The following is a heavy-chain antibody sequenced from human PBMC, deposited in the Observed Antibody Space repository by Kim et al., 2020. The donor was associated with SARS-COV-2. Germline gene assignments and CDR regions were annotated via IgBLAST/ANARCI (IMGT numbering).Heavy chain of an antibody. CDR2: ISTDNGNI. V-gene: IGHV1-18*01. CDR3: ARDFRSGGYYDVCRD. D-gene: IGHD1-26*01. J-gene: IGHJ1*01. CDR1: GYTFTSYG. Sequence: ASVKVSCKASGYTFTSYGISWVRQAPGQGLEWMGWISTDNGNINYAQKFLGRVTMTRDTSTSTAYMELRSLRSDDTAVYNCARDFRSGGYYDVCRDWGRG.